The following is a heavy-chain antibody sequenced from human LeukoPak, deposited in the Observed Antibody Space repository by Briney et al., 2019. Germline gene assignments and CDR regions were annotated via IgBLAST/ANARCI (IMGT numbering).Heavy chain of an antibody. CDR3: ARVFWVPNYYYYYMDV. CDR1: GGSISSYY. CDR2: IYYSGST. D-gene: IGHD3-3*01. J-gene: IGHJ6*03. V-gene: IGHV4-59*01. Sequence: SETLSLTCTVSGGSISSYYWSWIRQPPGKGLEWIGYIYYSGSTNYNPSLKSRVTISVDTSKNQFSLKLSSVTAADPAVYYCARVFWVPNYYYYYMDVWGKGTTVTVSS.